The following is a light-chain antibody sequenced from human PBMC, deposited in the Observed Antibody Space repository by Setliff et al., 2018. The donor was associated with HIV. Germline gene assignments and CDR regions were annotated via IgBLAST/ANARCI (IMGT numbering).Light chain of an antibody. Sequence: SYELTQPPSLSVAPGKTASITCGASNIGRKSVHWYQQRPGQAPVLVIYYDHDRPSGIPERFVGSNSGNTATLTINRVEAGDEADYYCQLWDSTNDHFIFGGGTKVTVL. CDR3: QLWDSTNDHFI. CDR2: YDH. CDR1: NIGRKS. V-gene: IGLV3-21*01. J-gene: IGLJ2*01.